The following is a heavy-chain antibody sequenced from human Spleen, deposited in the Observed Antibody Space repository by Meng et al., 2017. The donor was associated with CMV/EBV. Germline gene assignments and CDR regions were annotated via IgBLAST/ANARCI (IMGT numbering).Heavy chain of an antibody. V-gene: IGHV3-74*01. CDR3: ARSVVPAGRSLIDY. CDR2: IDSDGNTT. J-gene: IGHJ4*02. Sequence: GGSLRLSCAASGFTFSDYYMSWIRQAPGKGLEWVSGIDSDGNTTTYADSVKGRFTISRDNAKNTLYLQMNSLRAEDTAVYFCARSVVPAGRSLIDYWGQGNMVTVSS. D-gene: IGHD2-2*01. CDR1: GFTFSDYY.